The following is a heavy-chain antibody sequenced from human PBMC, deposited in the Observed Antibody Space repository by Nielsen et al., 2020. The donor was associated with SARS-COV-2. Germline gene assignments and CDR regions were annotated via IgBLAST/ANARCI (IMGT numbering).Heavy chain of an antibody. J-gene: IGHJ4*02. D-gene: IGHD1-26*01. Sequence: GGSLRLSCAASGFSFSTFAMHWVRRAPGKGLEWVAVISDDGSNKYYADSVKGRFTISRDNSKNTLFLQMNSLRAEDTAVYYCAKGRLEWELLAPFDYWGQGTLVTVSS. CDR3: AKGRLEWELLAPFDY. CDR2: ISDDGSNK. V-gene: IGHV3-30*18. CDR1: GFSFSTFA.